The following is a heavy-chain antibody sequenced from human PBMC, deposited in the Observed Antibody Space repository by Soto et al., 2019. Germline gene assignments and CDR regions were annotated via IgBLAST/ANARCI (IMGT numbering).Heavy chain of an antibody. Sequence: APEQIFSSASCPHCTSYSLHWLRQAPAQRREWMRWINTGNGNTKYIQKCQSKVTMSRDTYARTAYTDQNSMRSEDTDVYYWARGYTYSHPSDYGGNSKALTYGLDVWGQGTTVTVSS. CDR3: ARGYTYSHPSDYGGNSKALTYGLDV. CDR1: CPHCTSYS. J-gene: IGHJ6*02. V-gene: IGHV1-3*04. D-gene: IGHD4-17*01. CDR2: INTGNGNT.